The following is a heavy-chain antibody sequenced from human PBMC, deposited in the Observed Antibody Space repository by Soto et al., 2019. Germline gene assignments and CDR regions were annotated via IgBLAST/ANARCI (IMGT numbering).Heavy chain of an antibody. CDR1: VYSFTSYW. D-gene: IGHD1-1*01. Sequence: PRESLKISCKCSVYSFTSYWIGWVRQMPMKGLEWMGIIYPGDSDTRYSPSFQGQITISADKSISTAYLHWSSLKASDTTMYYCARVATGNTQLNYYYGMDVWGQGTTVTVSS. CDR3: ARVATGNTQLNYYYGMDV. CDR2: IYPGDSDT. V-gene: IGHV5-51*01. J-gene: IGHJ6*02.